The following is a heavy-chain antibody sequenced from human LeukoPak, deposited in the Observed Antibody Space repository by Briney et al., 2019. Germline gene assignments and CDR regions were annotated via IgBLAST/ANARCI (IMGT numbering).Heavy chain of an antibody. J-gene: IGHJ4*02. CDR2: IYPGDSDT. Sequence: GESLKISCKASGYSFTDHWIGWVRQMPGKGLEWMGIIYPGDSDTRYSPSFQGQVTISADKSISTAYLQWSTLQAPDTAMYYCAGLGSYGHFDHWGQGTLVTVSS. CDR3: AGLGSYGHFDH. V-gene: IGHV5-51*01. D-gene: IGHD1-26*01. CDR1: GYSFTDHW.